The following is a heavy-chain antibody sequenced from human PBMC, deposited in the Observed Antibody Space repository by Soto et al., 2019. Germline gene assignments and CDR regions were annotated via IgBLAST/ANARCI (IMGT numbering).Heavy chain of an antibody. D-gene: IGHD3-10*01. CDR3: ARVYYGSEPGDY. V-gene: IGHV1-18*01. CDR2: ISAYNGNT. J-gene: IGHJ4*02. Sequence: ASVKVSCKASGYTFTSYGISWVRQAPGQGLEWMGWISAYNGNTNYAQKLQGRVTMTTDTSTSQAYMELRSLRSDDTAVYFCARVYYGSEPGDYWGQGTLVTVSS. CDR1: GYTFTSYG.